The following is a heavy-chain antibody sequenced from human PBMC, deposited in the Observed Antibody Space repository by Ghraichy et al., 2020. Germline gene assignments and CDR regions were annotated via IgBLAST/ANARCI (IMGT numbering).Heavy chain of an antibody. CDR3: ATTSTDHFDY. D-gene: IGHD4-17*01. V-gene: IGHV4-59*01. J-gene: IGHJ4*02. CDR1: GGSISSYY. Sequence: SETLSLTCTVSGGSISSYYWSWIRQPPGKGLEWIGYIYYSGSTNYNPSLKSQVTISVDTSKNQFSLKLSSVTAADTAVYYCATTSTDHFDYWGQGTLVTVSS. CDR2: IYYSGST.